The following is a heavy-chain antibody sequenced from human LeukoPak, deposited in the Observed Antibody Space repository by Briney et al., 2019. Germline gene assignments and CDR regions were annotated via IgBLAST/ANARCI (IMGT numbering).Heavy chain of an antibody. CDR1: GFIFSSYA. CDR2: IWFDGSNQ. J-gene: IGHJ4*02. Sequence: GGSLRLSCAASGFIFSSYAMHWVRRAPGKGPEWVAIIWFDGSNQYYAESVEGRFTVSRDNSKNTLYLQMNSLRAEDTAVYSCARGLGYSYGYGIDYWGQGTLVVASS. V-gene: IGHV3-33*01. D-gene: IGHD5-18*01. CDR3: ARGLGYSYGYGIDY.